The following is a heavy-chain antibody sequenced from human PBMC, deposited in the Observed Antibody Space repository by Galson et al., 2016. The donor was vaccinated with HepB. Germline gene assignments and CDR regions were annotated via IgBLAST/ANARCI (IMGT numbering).Heavy chain of an antibody. D-gene: IGHD2-2*02. CDR3: TRAIGPTAIDIIFDY. Sequence: SLRLSCAVSGFTFSSYTMSWVRQAPGKGLEWVSSISYKEDRTDYADSVKGRFTISRDNARNTLYLQMNSLRAEDTAVYYCTRAIGPTAIDIIFDYWVQGALVTVSS. CDR2: ISYKEDRT. J-gene: IGHJ4*02. CDR1: GFTFSSYT. V-gene: IGHV3-23*01.